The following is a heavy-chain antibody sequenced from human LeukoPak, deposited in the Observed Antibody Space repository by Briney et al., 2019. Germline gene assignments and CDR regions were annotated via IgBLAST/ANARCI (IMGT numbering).Heavy chain of an antibody. CDR3: ARDKSGNSGLYSYFDY. CDR1: GYTFTGYY. Sequence: GASVKVSCKASGYTFTGYYMHWVRQAPGQGLEWMGWINPNSGDTNYAQKFQGRVTMTRDTSISTAYMELSRLRSDDPAVYYCARDKSGNSGLYSYFDYWGQGTLVTVSS. D-gene: IGHD6-19*01. CDR2: INPNSGDT. V-gene: IGHV1-2*02. J-gene: IGHJ4*02.